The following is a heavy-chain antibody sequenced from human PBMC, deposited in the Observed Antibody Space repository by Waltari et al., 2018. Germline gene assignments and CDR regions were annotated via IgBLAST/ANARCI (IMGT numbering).Heavy chain of an antibody. Sequence: EVQLVESGGGLVQPGGSLRLSCAASGFTFDDAMHWVRQAPGKGLEWVSGISWNGGSIGYADSVKDRFTISRDNAKNSLYLQMNSLRAEDTALYYCAKDTNTIFGVVTFDYWGQGTLVTVSS. J-gene: IGHJ4*02. V-gene: IGHV3-9*01. CDR1: GFTFDDA. D-gene: IGHD3-3*01. CDR2: ISWNGGSI. CDR3: AKDTNTIFGVVTFDY.